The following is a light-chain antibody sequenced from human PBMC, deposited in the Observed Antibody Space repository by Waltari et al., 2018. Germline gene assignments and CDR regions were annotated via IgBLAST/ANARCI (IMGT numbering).Light chain of an antibody. CDR1: TGKVTTTYY. J-gene: IGLJ3*02. V-gene: IGLV7-43*01. CDR3: SLYYGDARWV. CDR2: DTD. Sequence: VLTQEHSLTVSPGGTVTLPSDSTTGKVTTTYYPNWFQQKPGQSPRTLIYDTDKNNTWTPARFSGSLLGGKAALTLSNGQPEDEADYYCSLYYGDARWVFGGGTKLTVL.